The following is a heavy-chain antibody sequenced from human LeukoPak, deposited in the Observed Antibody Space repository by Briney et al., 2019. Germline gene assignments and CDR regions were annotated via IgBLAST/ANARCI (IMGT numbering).Heavy chain of an antibody. J-gene: IGHJ4*02. CDR2: IYPRDGST. Sequence: ASVKVSCKASGYSFTSNYIHWVRQAPGQGLEWMGMIYPRDGSTSYAQRFQDRVTVARDTSTSTVHMELSGLRSEDTAIYYCARDQEGFDYWGQGTQVTVSS. CDR1: GYSFTSNY. V-gene: IGHV1-46*01. CDR3: ARDQEGFDY.